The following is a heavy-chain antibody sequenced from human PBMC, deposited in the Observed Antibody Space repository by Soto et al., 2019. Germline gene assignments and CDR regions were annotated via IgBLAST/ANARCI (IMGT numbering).Heavy chain of an antibody. D-gene: IGHD5-18*01. Sequence: GGSLRLSCAASGFTFSSYGMHWVRQAPGKGLEWVAVIWYDGSNKYYADSVKGRFTISRDNSKNTLYLQMNSLRAEDTAVYYCARDPGRAAMVDYYYYGMDVWGQGTTVTVSS. CDR3: ARDPGRAAMVDYYYYGMDV. CDR2: IWYDGSNK. J-gene: IGHJ6*02. CDR1: GFTFSSYG. V-gene: IGHV3-33*01.